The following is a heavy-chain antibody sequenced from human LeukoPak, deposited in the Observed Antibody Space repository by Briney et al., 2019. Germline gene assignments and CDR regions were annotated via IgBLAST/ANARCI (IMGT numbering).Heavy chain of an antibody. V-gene: IGHV1-2*02. Sequence: ASVKVSCKASGYSFTGHYMHWVRQAPGQGLEWMGWINPNSGGTNYAQKFQGRVTMTRDTSISTAYMELSRLRSDDTAVYYCAREGSPFYYYYMDVWGKGTTVTVSS. CDR2: INPNSGGT. J-gene: IGHJ6*03. D-gene: IGHD2-15*01. CDR1: GYSFTGHY. CDR3: AREGSPFYYYYMDV.